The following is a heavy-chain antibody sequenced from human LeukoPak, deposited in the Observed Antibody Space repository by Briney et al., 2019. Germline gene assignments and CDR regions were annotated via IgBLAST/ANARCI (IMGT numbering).Heavy chain of an antibody. CDR2: ISSSGSTI. J-gene: IGHJ1*01. CDR1: GFTFSSYE. CDR3: ARDRDYYDSSGYSSGEYFQH. Sequence: GGSLRLSCAASGFTFSSYEMNWVRQAPGKGLEWVSYISSSGSTIYYADSVKGRFTISRDNAKNSLYLQMNSLRAEDTAVYYCARDRDYYDSSGYSSGEYFQHWGQGTLVTVSS. V-gene: IGHV3-48*03. D-gene: IGHD3-22*01.